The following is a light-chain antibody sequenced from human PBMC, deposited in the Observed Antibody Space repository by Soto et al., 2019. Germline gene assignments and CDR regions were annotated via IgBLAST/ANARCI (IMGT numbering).Light chain of an antibody. Sequence: EIVMTQSPATLSVSPGERATLSCRANQSVSSNLAWYQQKPGQAPRLLIYGASTRATGIPARFSGSGSGTEFTLTISSLQSEDFAVYYCQQYNNWPAPFGGGTKVEIK. CDR2: GAS. V-gene: IGKV3-15*01. J-gene: IGKJ4*01. CDR1: QSVSSN. CDR3: QQYNNWPAP.